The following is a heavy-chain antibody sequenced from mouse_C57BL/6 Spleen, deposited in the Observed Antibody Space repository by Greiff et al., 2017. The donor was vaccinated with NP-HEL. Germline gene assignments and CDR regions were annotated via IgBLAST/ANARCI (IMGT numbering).Heavy chain of an antibody. CDR2: IDPSDSET. Sequence: QVQLQQPGAELVRPGSSVKLSCKASGYTFTSYWMHWVKQRPIQGLEWIGNIDPSDSETHYNQKFKDKATLTVDKSSSTAYMQLSSLTSEDSAVYYCAREGVYDGGYFDVWGTGTTVTVSS. CDR3: AREGVYDGGYFDV. CDR1: GYTFTSYW. D-gene: IGHD2-12*01. V-gene: IGHV1-52*01. J-gene: IGHJ1*03.